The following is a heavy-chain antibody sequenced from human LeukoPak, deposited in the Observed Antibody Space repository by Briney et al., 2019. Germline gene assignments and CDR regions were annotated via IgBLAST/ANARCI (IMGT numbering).Heavy chain of an antibody. CDR2: IYTGGGR. J-gene: IGHJ4*02. Sequence: GGSLRLSCAASGFTVSSNYMSWVRQAPGKELEWVSVIYTGGGRYYADSVRGRFTISRDTSKNMNSLRVEDTAVYYCARGIDYWGRGTLVTVSS. CDR3: ARGIDY. CDR1: GFTVSSNY. V-gene: IGHV3-53*01.